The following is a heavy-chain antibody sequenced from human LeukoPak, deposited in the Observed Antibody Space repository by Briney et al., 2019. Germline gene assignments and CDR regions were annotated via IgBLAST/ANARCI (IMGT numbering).Heavy chain of an antibody. CDR2: VSSNSASI. V-gene: IGHV3-9*01. CDR3: AKLGHYESSGYYYQYYFDY. J-gene: IGHJ4*02. D-gene: IGHD3-22*01. Sequence: GGSLRLSCAASGFTFDDYAMHWVRQAPGRGLEWVSGVSSNSASIGYADSVKGRFTISRDNAKSSLYLQMNSLRAEDTALYYCAKLGHYESSGYYYQYYFDYWGQGTLVTVSS. CDR1: GFTFDDYA.